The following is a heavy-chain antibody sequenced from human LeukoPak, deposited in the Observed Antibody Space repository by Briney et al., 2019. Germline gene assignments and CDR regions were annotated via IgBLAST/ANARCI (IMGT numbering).Heavy chain of an antibody. V-gene: IGHV1-46*01. CDR1: GYTFTSYY. Sequence: GASVKVSCKASGYTFTSYYMHWVRQAPGQGLEWMGIINPSGGSTSYAQKFQGSVTMTRDTSTSTVYMELSSLRSEDTAVYYCARGANCGGDCYSWVHFDYWGQGTLVTVSS. D-gene: IGHD2-21*02. CDR3: ARGANCGGDCYSWVHFDY. CDR2: INPSGGST. J-gene: IGHJ4*02.